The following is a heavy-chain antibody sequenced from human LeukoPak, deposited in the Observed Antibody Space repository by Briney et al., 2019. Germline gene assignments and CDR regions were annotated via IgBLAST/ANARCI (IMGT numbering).Heavy chain of an antibody. V-gene: IGHV4-4*07. D-gene: IGHD4-17*01. CDR2: IYTSGSA. Sequence: SETLSLTCTVSGGSISSYYWSWIRQPAGKGLEWIGRIYTSGSANYNPSLKSRVTMSVDTSKNQFSLKLSSVTAADTAVYYCARLPLHDYGDYVRAFDIWGQGTMVTVSS. CDR3: ARLPLHDYGDYVRAFDI. CDR1: GGSISSYY. J-gene: IGHJ3*02.